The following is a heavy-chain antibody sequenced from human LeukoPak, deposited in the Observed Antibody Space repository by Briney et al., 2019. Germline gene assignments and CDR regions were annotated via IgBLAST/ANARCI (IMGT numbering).Heavy chain of an antibody. CDR2: INSDGSST. CDR1: GFTFSSYW. D-gene: IGHD3-3*01. CDR3: ARGSQYRDFWSGYYCWFDP. Sequence: AGVSLRLSCAASGFTFSSYWMHWVRQAPGKGLVWVSRINSDGSSTSYADSVKGRFTISRDNAKNTLYLQMNSLRAEDTAVYYCARGSQYRDFWSGYYCWFDPWGQGTLVTVSS. J-gene: IGHJ5*02. V-gene: IGHV3-74*01.